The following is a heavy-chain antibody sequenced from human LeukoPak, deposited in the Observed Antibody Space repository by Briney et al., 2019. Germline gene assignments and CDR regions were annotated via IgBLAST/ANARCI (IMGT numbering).Heavy chain of an antibody. V-gene: IGHV1-8*03. D-gene: IGHD4-11*01. CDR3: ARGRATVTTHWFDP. Sequence: GASVTVSCQASGYTFTSYDINWVRQATGQGLEWMGWMNPNSGNTGYAQKFQGRVTITRNTSISTAYMELSSLTSEDTAVYYCARGRATVTTHWFDPWGQGTLVTVSS. CDR1: GYTFTSYD. CDR2: MNPNSGNT. J-gene: IGHJ5*02.